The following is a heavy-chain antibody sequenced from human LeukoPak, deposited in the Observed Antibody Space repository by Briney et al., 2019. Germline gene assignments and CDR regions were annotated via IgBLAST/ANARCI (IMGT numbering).Heavy chain of an antibody. Sequence: GGSLRLSCAASGFTFSSYAMSWVRQAPGKGLEWVSAISGSGGSTYYAHSVKGRFTISRDNTKNTLYLQMNSLRAEDTAVYYCAKEVIFWSGPPPDYWGQGTLVTVSS. J-gene: IGHJ4*02. CDR2: ISGSGGST. D-gene: IGHD3-3*01. CDR1: GFTFSSYA. V-gene: IGHV3-23*01. CDR3: AKEVIFWSGPPPDY.